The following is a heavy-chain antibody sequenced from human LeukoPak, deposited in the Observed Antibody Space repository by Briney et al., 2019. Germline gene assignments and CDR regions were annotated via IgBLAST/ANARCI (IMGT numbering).Heavy chain of an antibody. J-gene: IGHJ4*02. D-gene: IGHD6-13*01. CDR1: GFTFSSYS. V-gene: IGHV3-21*01. CDR3: AREAGGIAAAGRVPYYFDY. Sequence: GGSLRLSCAASGFTFSSYSMNWVRQAPGKGLEWVSSISSSSSYIYYADSVKGRFTISRDNAKNSLYLQMNSLRAEDTAVYYCAREAGGIAAAGRVPYYFDYWGQGTLVTVSS. CDR2: ISSSSSYI.